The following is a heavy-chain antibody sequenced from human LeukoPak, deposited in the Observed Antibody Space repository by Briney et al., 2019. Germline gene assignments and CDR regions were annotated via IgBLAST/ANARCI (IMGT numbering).Heavy chain of an antibody. CDR2: IYTSGST. CDR3: ARVGGRGLSNWFDP. J-gene: IGHJ5*02. V-gene: IGHV4-4*07. CDR1: GGSISSYY. D-gene: IGHD3-16*01. Sequence: SETLSLTCTFSGGSISSYYWSWIRQPAGKGLEWIGRIYTSGSTNYNPSLKSRVTMSVDTSKNQFSLKLSSVTAADTAVYYCARVGGRGLSNWFDPWGQGTLVTVSS.